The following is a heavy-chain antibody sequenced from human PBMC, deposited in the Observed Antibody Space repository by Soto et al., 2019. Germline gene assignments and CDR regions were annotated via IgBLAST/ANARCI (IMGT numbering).Heavy chain of an antibody. J-gene: IGHJ4*02. Sequence: SETLSLTCTVSGGSISSGGYYWSWIRQHPGKGLEWIGYIYYSGSTYYNPSLKSRVTISVDTSKNQFSLKLSSVTAADTAVYYCARADYCSSTSCLAFDYWGQGTLVTVSS. CDR3: ARADYCSSTSCLAFDY. V-gene: IGHV4-31*03. D-gene: IGHD2-2*01. CDR2: IYYSGST. CDR1: GGSISSGGYY.